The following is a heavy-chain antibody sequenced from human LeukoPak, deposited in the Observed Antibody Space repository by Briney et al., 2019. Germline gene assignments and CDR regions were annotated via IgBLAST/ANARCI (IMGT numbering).Heavy chain of an antibody. CDR3: AKDRAITMVRGVIMGNWFDP. V-gene: IGHV3-23*01. CDR1: GFTFSSYA. D-gene: IGHD3-10*01. CDR2: ISGSGGST. Sequence: GGSLRLSCAASGFTFSSYAMSWVRQAPGKGLEWVSAISGSGGSTCYADSVKGRFTISRDNSKNTLYLQMSSLRAEDTAVYYCAKDRAITMVRGVIMGNWFDPWGQGTLVTVSS. J-gene: IGHJ5*02.